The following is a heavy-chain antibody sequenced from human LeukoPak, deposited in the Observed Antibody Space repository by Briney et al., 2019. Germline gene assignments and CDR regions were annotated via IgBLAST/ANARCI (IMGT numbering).Heavy chain of an antibody. Sequence: GGSLRLSCAASGFTFSDYYMSWIRQAPGKGLEWVSYISSSGSTIYYADSVKGRFTISRDNAKNSLYLQMNSLSAEDTAVYYCARVTFGGVIVITDYFDYWGQGTLVTASS. D-gene: IGHD3-16*02. V-gene: IGHV3-11*04. J-gene: IGHJ4*02. CDR2: ISSSGSTI. CDR1: GFTFSDYY. CDR3: ARVTFGGVIVITDYFDY.